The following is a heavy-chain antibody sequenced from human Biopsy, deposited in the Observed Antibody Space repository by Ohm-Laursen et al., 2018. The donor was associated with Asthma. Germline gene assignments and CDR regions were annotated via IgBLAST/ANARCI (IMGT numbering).Heavy chain of an antibody. Sequence: TLSLTCTVSGDSITSGGCCWNWIHQHPGKGLEWIGYIHHSGTSYFNPSLKSRVSFSRDTSKNQFSLRLSSVTAADTAMYYCARIPRRSGSYFVDYWGQGTLVTASS. CDR2: IHHSGTS. J-gene: IGHJ4*02. D-gene: IGHD3-22*01. CDR3: ARIPRRSGSYFVDY. CDR1: GDSITSGGCC. V-gene: IGHV4-31*03.